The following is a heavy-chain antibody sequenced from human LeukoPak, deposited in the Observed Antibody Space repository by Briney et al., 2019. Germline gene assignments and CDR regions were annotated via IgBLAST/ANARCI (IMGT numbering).Heavy chain of an antibody. V-gene: IGHV4-4*02. D-gene: IGHD3-10*01. CDR2: IYHGGST. CDR3: ARGEDHGSGTVHFDY. CDR1: GASISSSKW. Sequence: SETLSLTCAVSGASISSSKWWSWVRQPPRKGLEWIGEIYHGGSTNFNPSLKSRVTMSVDKSKNQFSLNLSSVTAADTAVYYCARGEDHGSGTVHFDYWGQGTLVTVSS. J-gene: IGHJ4*02.